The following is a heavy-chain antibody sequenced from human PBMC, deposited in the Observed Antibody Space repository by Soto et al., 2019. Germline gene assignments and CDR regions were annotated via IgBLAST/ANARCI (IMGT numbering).Heavy chain of an antibody. CDR3: AKDCSLYDSSGYYSSFDY. J-gene: IGHJ4*02. Sequence: GGSLRLSCAASGFTFSSYAMSWVRQAPGKGLEWVSAISGSGGSTYYAGSVKGRFTISRDNSKNTLYLQMNSLRAEDTAVYYCAKDCSLYDSSGYYSSFDYWGQGTLVTVSS. CDR2: ISGSGGST. D-gene: IGHD3-22*01. CDR1: GFTFSSYA. V-gene: IGHV3-23*01.